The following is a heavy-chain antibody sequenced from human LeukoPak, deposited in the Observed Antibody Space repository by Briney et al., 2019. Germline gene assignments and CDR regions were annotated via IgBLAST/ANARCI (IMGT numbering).Heavy chain of an antibody. CDR3: AKGQYYYDSSGYYDY. CDR1: GFTFSSYA. J-gene: IGHJ4*02. D-gene: IGHD3-22*01. Sequence: GGSLRLSCAASGFTFSSYAMSWVRQAPGKGLEWVSAIRGSGGSTYYADSVKGRFTISRDNSKNTLYLQMNSLRAEDTAVYYCAKGQYYYDSSGYYDYWGQGTLVTVSS. V-gene: IGHV3-23*01. CDR2: IRGSGGST.